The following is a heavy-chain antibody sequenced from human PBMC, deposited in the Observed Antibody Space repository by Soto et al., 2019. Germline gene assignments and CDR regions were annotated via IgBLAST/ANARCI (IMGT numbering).Heavy chain of an antibody. CDR2: INHSGST. J-gene: IGHJ4*02. V-gene: IGHV4-34*01. D-gene: IGHD3-3*01. CDR1: GGSFRDCY. CDR3: ARVGSWGMSIFGVAAKYYFDY. Sequence: PSETLCLTCAVYGGSFRDCYWSWIRQPPGKGLEWIGEINHSGSTNYNPSLKSRVTISVDTSKNQFSLRLSSVTAADTAVYYCARVGSWGMSIFGVAAKYYFDYWGQGTLVTVSS.